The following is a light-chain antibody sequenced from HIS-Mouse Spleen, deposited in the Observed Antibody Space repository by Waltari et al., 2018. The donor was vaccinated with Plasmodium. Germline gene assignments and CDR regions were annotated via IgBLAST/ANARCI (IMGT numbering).Light chain of an antibody. CDR1: QSVSSN. Sequence: EIVMTQSPATLSVSPWERANLSCRASQSVSSNLAWYQQKPGQAPRLLIYGASTRATGIPARFSGSGSGTEFTLTISSLQSEDFAVYYCQQYNNWSFTFGPGTKVDIK. J-gene: IGKJ3*01. CDR2: GAS. V-gene: IGKV3-15*01. CDR3: QQYNNWSFT.